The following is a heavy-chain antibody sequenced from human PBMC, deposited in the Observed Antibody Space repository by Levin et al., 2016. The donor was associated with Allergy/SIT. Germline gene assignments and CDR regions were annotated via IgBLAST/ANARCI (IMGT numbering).Heavy chain of an antibody. CDR3: ARSRGGYSGYLHAFDI. V-gene: IGHV1-3*01. CDR2: INAGNGNT. J-gene: IGHJ3*02. D-gene: IGHD5-12*01. Sequence: WVRQAPGQGLEWMGWINAGNGNTKYSQKFQGRVTITRDTSASTASMELSSLRSEDTAVYYCARSRGGYSGYLHAFDIWGQGTMVTVSS.